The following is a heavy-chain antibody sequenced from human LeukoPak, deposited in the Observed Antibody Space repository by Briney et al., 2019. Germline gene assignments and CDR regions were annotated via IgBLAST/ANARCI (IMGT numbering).Heavy chain of an antibody. CDR2: ISYDGSNK. V-gene: IGHV3-30*18. Sequence: GGSLRLSCAASGFTFSSYGMHWVRQAPGKGLEWVAVISYDGSNKYYADSVKGRFTISRDNSKNTLYLQMNSLRAEDTAVYYCAKVRTGGYYMFGWIDYWGQGTLVTVSS. CDR1: GFTFSSYG. CDR3: AKVRTGGYYMFGWIDY. J-gene: IGHJ4*02. D-gene: IGHD3-10*01.